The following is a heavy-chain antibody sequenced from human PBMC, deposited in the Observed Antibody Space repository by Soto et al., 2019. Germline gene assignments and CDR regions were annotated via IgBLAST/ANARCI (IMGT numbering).Heavy chain of an antibody. CDR2: IYYSGST. V-gene: IGHV4-31*03. J-gene: IGHJ5*02. D-gene: IGHD3-10*01. CDR3: AGDSREITMVRGAPPYNWCDP. Sequence: SETLSLTCTVSGGSISSGGYYWSWIRQHPGKGLEWIGYIYYSGSTYYNPSLKSRVTISVDTSKNQFSLKLSSVTAADTAVYYCAGDSREITMVRGAPPYNWCDPWGQGTLVTVSS. CDR1: GGSISSGGYY.